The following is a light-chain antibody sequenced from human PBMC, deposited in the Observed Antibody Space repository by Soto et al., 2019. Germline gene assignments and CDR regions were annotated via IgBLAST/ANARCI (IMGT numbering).Light chain of an antibody. CDR3: QQYGSSWT. V-gene: IGKV3-20*01. CDR2: GAS. CDR1: QNIDNN. Sequence: EIVLTQSPATLSVPPGERATLSFRASQNIDNNVVWYQQRPGQAPRLLIYGASSRATGIPARFSGSGSGTDFTLTISRLEPEDFAVYFCQQYGSSWTFGQGTKVDIK. J-gene: IGKJ1*01.